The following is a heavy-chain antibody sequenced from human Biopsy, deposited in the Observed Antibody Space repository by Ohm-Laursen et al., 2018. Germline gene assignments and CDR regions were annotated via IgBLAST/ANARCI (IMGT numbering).Heavy chain of an antibody. CDR1: GFIFDDYA. CDR3: AKARVAIRYFDI. Sequence: SLRLSCTASGFIFDDYAMHWVRQAPGKGLEWVSSITWNSGTIDYADSVKGRSTISRDNAKNSLYLQMNSLRAGDTALYYCAKARVAIRYFDIWGRGTLVTVSS. J-gene: IGHJ2*01. CDR2: ITWNSGTI. D-gene: IGHD2-15*01. V-gene: IGHV3-9*01.